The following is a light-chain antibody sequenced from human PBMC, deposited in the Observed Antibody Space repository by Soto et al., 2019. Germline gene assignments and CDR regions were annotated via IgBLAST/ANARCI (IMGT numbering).Light chain of an antibody. CDR3: QQYNNWPRT. CDR1: QNIHTN. J-gene: IGKJ1*01. V-gene: IGKV3-15*01. Sequence: EIVLPQSPGTLSLSPGERATLSCRAGQNIHTNLAWYQQKPGQAPRLLFYGASTRATGIPARFSGSGSGTEFTLTISSLQSEDFAVYYCQQYNNWPRTFGQGTKVDIK. CDR2: GAS.